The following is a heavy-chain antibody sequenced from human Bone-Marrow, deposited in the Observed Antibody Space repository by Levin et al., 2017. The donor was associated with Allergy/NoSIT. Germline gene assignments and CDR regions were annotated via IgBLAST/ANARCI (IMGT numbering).Heavy chain of an antibody. J-gene: IGHJ4*02. CDR2: INHSGST. CDR3: ARELSTVTQYYFDY. Sequence: SQTLSLTCAVYGGSFRGYYWSWIRQPPGKGLEWIGEINHSGSTNYNPSLKSRVTISVDTSKNQFSLKLSSVTAADTAVYYCARELSTVTQYYFDYWGQGTLVTVSS. D-gene: IGHD4-17*01. CDR1: GGSFRGYY. V-gene: IGHV4-34*01.